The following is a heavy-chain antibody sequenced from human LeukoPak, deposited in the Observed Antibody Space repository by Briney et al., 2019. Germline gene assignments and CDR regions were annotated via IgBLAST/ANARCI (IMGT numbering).Heavy chain of an antibody. Sequence: PGGSLRLSCAASGFTFSEYYMSWIRQAPGKGLEWVSYISGSGSSIFYADSVKGRFTISRDNAKNSLYLQMNSLRAEDTAVYYCARGFSTSWSWGQGTLVTVSS. CDR1: GFTFSEYY. CDR3: ARGFSTSWS. J-gene: IGHJ5*02. CDR2: ISGSGSSI. V-gene: IGHV3-11*01. D-gene: IGHD6-6*01.